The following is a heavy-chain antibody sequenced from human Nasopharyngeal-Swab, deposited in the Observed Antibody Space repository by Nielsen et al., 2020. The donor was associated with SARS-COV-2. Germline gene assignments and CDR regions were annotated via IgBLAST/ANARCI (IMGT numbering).Heavy chain of an antibody. V-gene: IGHV4-34*01. Sequence: SETLSLTCAVYGGSFSGYYWSWIRQPPGKGLEWIGEINQRGSTNYYPSLKSRVTMSVDTSKNQFSLRLNSVTAADTAVYYCARGPNCSGGSCYQFLAYYYYHGVDVWGQGTTVTVSS. J-gene: IGHJ6*02. CDR1: GGSFSGYY. CDR2: INQRGST. D-gene: IGHD2-15*01. CDR3: ARGPNCSGGSCYQFLAYYYYHGVDV.